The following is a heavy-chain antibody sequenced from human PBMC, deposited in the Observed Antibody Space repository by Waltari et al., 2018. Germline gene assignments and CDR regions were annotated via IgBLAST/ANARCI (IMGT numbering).Heavy chain of an antibody. CDR2: IYHSGST. CDR3: ARQGGGSSHAAFDY. J-gene: IGHJ4*02. Sequence: QVQLQESGPGLVKPSETLSLTCAVSGYSISSGYYWGWIRQPPGKGLEWIGSIYHSGSTDYNPSLKSRVTIAVDTSKNQFSLKLSSVTAADTAVYYCARQGGGSSHAAFDYWGQGTLVTVSS. V-gene: IGHV4-38-2*01. D-gene: IGHD2-15*01. CDR1: GYSISSGYY.